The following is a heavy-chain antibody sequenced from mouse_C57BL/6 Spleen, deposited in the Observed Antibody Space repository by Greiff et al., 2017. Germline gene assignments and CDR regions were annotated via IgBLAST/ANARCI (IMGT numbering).Heavy chain of an antibody. V-gene: IGHV1-50*01. CDR1: GYTFTSYW. Sequence: QVQLQQPGAELVKPGASVKLSCKASGYTFTSYWMHWVKQRPGQGLEWIGEIDPSDSYTNYNQKFKGKATLTVDTSSSTAYMQLSSLTSEDSAVYYCARSPSATAQVPFDYWGQGTTLTVSS. CDR2: IDPSDSYT. J-gene: IGHJ2*01. CDR3: ARSPSATAQVPFDY. D-gene: IGHD3-2*02.